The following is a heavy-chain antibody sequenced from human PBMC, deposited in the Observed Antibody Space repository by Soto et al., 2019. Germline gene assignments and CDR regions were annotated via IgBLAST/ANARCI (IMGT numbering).Heavy chain of an antibody. CDR1: GVSIGSYH. D-gene: IGHD3-16*01. J-gene: IGHJ4*02. V-gene: IGHV4-59*01. CDR3: ARDTFLTGMFDF. CDR2: VYYTGAT. Sequence: AGTLSLTCAASGVSIGSYHWSWVRQAPGKGLEWIACVYYTGATNYATALWSSATNPIETPVKQNSMKLTSVTAAETAFFYCARDTFLTGMFDFWGQGTLVTVSS.